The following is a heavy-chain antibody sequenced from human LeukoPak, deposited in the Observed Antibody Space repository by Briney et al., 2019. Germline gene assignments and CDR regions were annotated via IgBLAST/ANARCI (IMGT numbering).Heavy chain of an antibody. V-gene: IGHV3-53*01. CDR3: ARALCYGTGWCYFDY. Sequence: GGSLRLSCAASGFTFDDYAMHWVRQAPGKGPEWVSVIYGGGSTYYADSVKGRFTISRDNSKNILYLQMNSLRAEDTAVYYCARALCYGTGWCYFDYWGQGTLVTVSS. D-gene: IGHD6-19*01. CDR2: IYGGGST. J-gene: IGHJ4*02. CDR1: GFTFDDYA.